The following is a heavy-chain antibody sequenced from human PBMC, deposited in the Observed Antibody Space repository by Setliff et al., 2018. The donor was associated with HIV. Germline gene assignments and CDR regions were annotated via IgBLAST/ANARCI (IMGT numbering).Heavy chain of an antibody. CDR3: AAKPMIRGRPFAF. CDR1: GPSFTGYY. D-gene: IGHD3-10*01. Sequence: KPSETLSLTCAVYGPSFTGYYWNWIRQLPGKAFGWIGEINHSGVTYYNPSFKGRVNISLDLSKNQFSLRLTGLSGADTATYFCAAKPMIRGRPFAFWGQPTLVTVSS. V-gene: IGHV4-34*01. CDR2: INHSGVT. J-gene: IGHJ4*02.